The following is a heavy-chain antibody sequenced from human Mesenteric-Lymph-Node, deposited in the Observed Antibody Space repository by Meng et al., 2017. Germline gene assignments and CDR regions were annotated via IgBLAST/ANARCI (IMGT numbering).Heavy chain of an antibody. Sequence: QLQESGPGLVQPSGTLSLTCGCSGGSSSSSNWWSWVRQPPGKGLEWIGEIYHSGSTNYNPSLKSRVTISVDTSKNQFSLKLSSVTAADTAVYYCARGRGYGDHGSLYWGQGTLVTVSS. CDR2: IYHSGST. CDR1: GGSSSSSNW. CDR3: ARGRGYGDHGSLY. J-gene: IGHJ4*02. V-gene: IGHV4-4*02. D-gene: IGHD4-17*01.